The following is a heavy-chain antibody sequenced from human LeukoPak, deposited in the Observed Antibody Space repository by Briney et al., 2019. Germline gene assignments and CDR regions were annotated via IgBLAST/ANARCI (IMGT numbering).Heavy chain of an antibody. CDR3: ARGRGGYYYGSGTFASWFDS. CDR1: GGSFSGYY. V-gene: IGHV4-34*01. D-gene: IGHD3-10*01. J-gene: IGHJ5*01. CDR2: INYSGST. Sequence: KPSETLSLTCAVYGGSFSGYYWSWIRQPPGKGLEWIGEINYSGSTNYNPSLKSRVTISVDTSKNQFSVKLNSVTAADTAVYYCARGRGGYYYGSGTFASWFDSWGQGTLVTVSS.